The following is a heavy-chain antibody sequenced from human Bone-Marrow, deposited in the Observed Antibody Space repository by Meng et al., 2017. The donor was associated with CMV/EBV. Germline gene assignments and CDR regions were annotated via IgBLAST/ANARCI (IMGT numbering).Heavy chain of an antibody. Sequence: QVQLQQWGAGLLKPSETLSLTWGVYGAPFSGYWSWVRQPPGKGLEWIGEITHSGSTNYNVSLKSRVTISIDTSKNQFSLKLSSVTTTDTAVYYCAPGFRSWSGSYSSWGQGTLVTVSS. D-gene: IGHD1-26*01. V-gene: IGHV4-34*01. CDR3: APGFRSWSGSYSS. CDR1: GAPFSGY. CDR2: ITHSGST. J-gene: IGHJ4*02.